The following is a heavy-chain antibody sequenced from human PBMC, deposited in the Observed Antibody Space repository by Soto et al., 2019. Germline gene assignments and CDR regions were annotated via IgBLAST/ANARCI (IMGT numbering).Heavy chain of an antibody. D-gene: IGHD3-10*01. V-gene: IGHV3-23*01. Sequence: PGGSLRLSCAASGFTFSSYAMSWVRQAPGKGLEWVSAISGSGGSTYYADSVKGRFTISKDNSKNTLYLQMNSLRAEDTAVYYCAISGLGPYYFDYWGQGTLVTVSS. CDR2: ISGSGGST. J-gene: IGHJ4*02. CDR1: GFTFSSYA. CDR3: AISGLGPYYFDY.